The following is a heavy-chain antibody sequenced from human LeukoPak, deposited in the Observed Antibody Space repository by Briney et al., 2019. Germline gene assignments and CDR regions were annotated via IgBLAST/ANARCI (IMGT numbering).Heavy chain of an antibody. CDR2: IYHSGST. J-gene: IGHJ4*02. CDR1: GCSISSGYY. CDR3: ARYGSGSPFDY. D-gene: IGHD3-10*01. V-gene: IGHV4-38-2*02. Sequence: PSETLSLTCTVSGCSISSGYYWGWIRQPPGKGLEWIGSIYHSGSTYYNPSLKSRVTISVDTSKNQFSLKLSSVTAADTAVYYCARYGSGSPFDYWGQGTLVTVSS.